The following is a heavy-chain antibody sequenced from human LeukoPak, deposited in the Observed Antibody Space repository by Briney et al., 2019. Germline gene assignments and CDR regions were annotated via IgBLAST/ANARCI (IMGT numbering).Heavy chain of an antibody. D-gene: IGHD3-10*01. CDR2: IYYTGST. J-gene: IGHJ5*02. Sequence: SETLSLTCAVYGGSFSGYYWSWVRQPPGKGLEWIGYIYYTGSTDYNSSLKSRVTMSVDTSKNQFSLKLSSVTAADTAVYSCARGSVRGEFDPWGQGTLVTVSS. CDR3: ARGSVRGEFDP. CDR1: GGSFSGYY. V-gene: IGHV4-59*01.